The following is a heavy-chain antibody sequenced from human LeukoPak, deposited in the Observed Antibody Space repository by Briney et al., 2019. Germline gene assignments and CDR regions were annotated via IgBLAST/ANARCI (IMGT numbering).Heavy chain of an antibody. J-gene: IGHJ4*02. D-gene: IGHD5-18*01. Sequence: SETLSLTCTVSGGSISSSSAYWGWIRQPPGKGLEWIGSIYYSKHTYYNPSLKSRVTISADTSKNQFSLTLGSVSATDTAVYYCVSPRGFSYGYFVYWREGRMVTVSS. CDR2: IYYSKHT. CDR1: GGSISSSSAY. V-gene: IGHV4-39*01. CDR3: VSPRGFSYGYFVY.